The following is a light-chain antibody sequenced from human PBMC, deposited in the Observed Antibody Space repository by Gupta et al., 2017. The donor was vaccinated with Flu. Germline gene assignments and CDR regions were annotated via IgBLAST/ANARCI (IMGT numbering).Light chain of an antibody. CDR3: CSYAGNNNYV. J-gene: IGLJ1*01. V-gene: IGLV2-23*02. CDR1: RTNVGSYKF. Sequence: SITISCTGTRTNVGSYKFVSWYLQHPGKAPKLMIYEVSKRLSGVSNRFSGSKSGNTASLTISGLQAEDEADYYCCSYAGNNNYVFGSGTQVSVL. CDR2: EVS.